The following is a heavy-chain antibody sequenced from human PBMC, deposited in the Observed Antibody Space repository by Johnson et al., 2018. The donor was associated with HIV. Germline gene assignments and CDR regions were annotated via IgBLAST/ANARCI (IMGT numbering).Heavy chain of an antibody. V-gene: IGHV3-23*04. CDR3: ARSPPSYGSGSYLGLDAFDI. CDR1: GFTFDDYG. D-gene: IGHD3-10*01. CDR2: ISGSGGST. J-gene: IGHJ3*02. Sequence: EVQLVESGGGLVKPGGSLRLSCAASGFTFDDYGMSWVRQAPGKGLEWVSGISGSGGSTYYADSVKGRFNISRDISKNTLYLEMYSLRADDTAVYYCARSPPSYGSGSYLGLDAFDIWGKGTMVTVSS.